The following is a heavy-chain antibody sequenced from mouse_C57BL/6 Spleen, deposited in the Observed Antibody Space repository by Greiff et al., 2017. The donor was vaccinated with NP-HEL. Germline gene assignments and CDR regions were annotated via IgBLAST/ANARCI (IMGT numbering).Heavy chain of an antibody. CDR2: IDPSDSYT. J-gene: IGHJ4*01. V-gene: IGHV1-50*01. CDR1: GYTFTSYW. Sequence: QVQLQQPGAELVKPGASVKLSCKASGYTFTSYWMQWVKQRPGQGLEWIGEIDPSDSYTNYNQKFKGKATLTVDTSSSTAYMQLSSLTSEDSAVYYCASPYYDYDGYAMDYWGQGTSVTVSS. CDR3: ASPYYDYDGYAMDY. D-gene: IGHD2-4*01.